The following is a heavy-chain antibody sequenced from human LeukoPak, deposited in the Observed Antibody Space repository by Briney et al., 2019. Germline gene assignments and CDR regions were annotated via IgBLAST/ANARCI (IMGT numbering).Heavy chain of an antibody. CDR2: ISGSGGST. CDR3: AKDLDMVVVPADAFDI. J-gene: IGHJ3*02. Sequence: GGSLRLSCAASGFTFSSYAMSWVRQAPGKGLEWVSAISGSGGSTYYADSVKGRFTISRDNSKNTLYLQMNSLRAEDTAVYYCAKDLDMVVVPADAFDIWGQGTMVTVSS. CDR1: GFTFSSYA. D-gene: IGHD2-2*01. V-gene: IGHV3-23*01.